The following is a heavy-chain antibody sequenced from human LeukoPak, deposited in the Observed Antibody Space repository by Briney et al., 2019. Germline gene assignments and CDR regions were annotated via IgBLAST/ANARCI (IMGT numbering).Heavy chain of an antibody. V-gene: IGHV3-30*02. CDR3: AREMVRGVPDAVDI. CDR2: IRYDGSNT. J-gene: IGHJ3*02. Sequence: GGSLRLSCEASGFTFSSYDMHWVRQAPGKGLEWVAFIRYDGSNTYYADSVKGRFTISRDNAKNSLYLQMNSLRAEDTAVYYCAREMVRGVPDAVDIWGQGTMVTVSS. CDR1: GFTFSSYD. D-gene: IGHD3-10*01.